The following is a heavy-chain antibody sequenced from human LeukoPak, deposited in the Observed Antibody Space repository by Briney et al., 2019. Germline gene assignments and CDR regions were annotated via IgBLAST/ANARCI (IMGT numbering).Heavy chain of an antibody. V-gene: IGHV3-21*01. J-gene: IGHJ2*01. CDR1: GFTFSSYS. D-gene: IGHD3-9*01. Sequence: PGGSLRLSCAASGFTFSSYSMNWVRQAPGKGLEWVSSISGSSSYIYYADSVKGRFTISRDNAKNSLYLQMNSLRAEDTAVYYCARGGYFDWYWYFDLWGRGTLVTVSS. CDR2: ISGSSSYI. CDR3: ARGGYFDWYWYFDL.